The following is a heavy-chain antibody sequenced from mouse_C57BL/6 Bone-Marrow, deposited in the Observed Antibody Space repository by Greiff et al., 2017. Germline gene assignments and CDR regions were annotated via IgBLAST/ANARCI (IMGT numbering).Heavy chain of an antibody. CDR2: ISSGGSYT. V-gene: IGHV5-6*01. D-gene: IGHD2-3*01. J-gene: IGHJ2*01. Sequence: VQLKESGGDLVKPGGSLKLSCAASGFTFSSYGMSWVRQTPDKRLEWVATISSGGSYTYYPDSVKGRFTISRDNAKNTLYLQMSSLKSEDTAMYYCARRFYDGYYDYFDYWGQGTTLTVSS. CDR1: GFTFSSYG. CDR3: ARRFYDGYYDYFDY.